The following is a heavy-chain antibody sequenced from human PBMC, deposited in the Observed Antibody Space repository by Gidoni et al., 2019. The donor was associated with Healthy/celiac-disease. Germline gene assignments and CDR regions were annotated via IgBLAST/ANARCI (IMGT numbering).Heavy chain of an antibody. Sequence: QVQLQQWGAGLLKPSETLSLTCAVYGGSFSGYYWSWIRQPPGKGLEWIGEINHSGSTNYNPSLKSRVTISVDTSKNQFSLKLSSVTAADTAVYYCARGLRRVATITDLFDNWGQGTLVTVSS. J-gene: IGHJ4*02. V-gene: IGHV4-34*01. CDR2: INHSGST. CDR3: ARGLRRVATITDLFDN. CDR1: GGSFSGYY. D-gene: IGHD5-12*01.